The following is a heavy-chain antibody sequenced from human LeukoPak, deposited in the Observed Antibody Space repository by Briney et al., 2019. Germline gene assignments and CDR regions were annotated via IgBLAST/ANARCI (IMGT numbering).Heavy chain of an antibody. J-gene: IGHJ4*02. CDR2: ITGSGSTI. D-gene: IGHD3-10*01. CDR3: AREIFGSGSYPDY. V-gene: IGHV3-11*04. CDR1: GFTFSDYY. Sequence: GSLRLSCAASGFTFSDYYMSWIRQAPGKGLEWVSYITGSGSTIYYADSVKGRFTVSRDNAKNSLYLQMNSLRAEDTAVYYCAREIFGSGSYPDYWGQGTLVTVSS.